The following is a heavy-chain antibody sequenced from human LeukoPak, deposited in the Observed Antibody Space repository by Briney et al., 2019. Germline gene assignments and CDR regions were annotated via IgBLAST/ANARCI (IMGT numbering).Heavy chain of an antibody. D-gene: IGHD3-22*01. J-gene: IGHJ4*02. CDR3: ARDHYYDSSGHY. V-gene: IGHV3-53*01. Sequence: GGSLRLSCAASGFTVSSNYMSWVRQAPGKGLEWVSVIYSGGSTYYADSVKGRFTISRDNSKNTLYLQMNSLRAEDTAVYYCARDHYYDSSGHYWGQGTLVTVSS. CDR1: GFTVSSNY. CDR2: IYSGGST.